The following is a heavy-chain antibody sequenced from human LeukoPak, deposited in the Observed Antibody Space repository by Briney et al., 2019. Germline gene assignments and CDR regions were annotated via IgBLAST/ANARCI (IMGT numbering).Heavy chain of an antibody. Sequence: GGSLSLSCAASGFPFSNAWMSWVRQAPGKGLEWVGRIKSKTDGGTTDYAAPVKGRFTISRDDSKNTLYLQMNSLKTEDTAVYYCTTGTRTGLFDYWGQGTLVTVSS. V-gene: IGHV3-15*01. D-gene: IGHD3/OR15-3a*01. CDR1: GFPFSNAW. J-gene: IGHJ4*02. CDR2: IKSKTDGGTT. CDR3: TTGTRTGLFDY.